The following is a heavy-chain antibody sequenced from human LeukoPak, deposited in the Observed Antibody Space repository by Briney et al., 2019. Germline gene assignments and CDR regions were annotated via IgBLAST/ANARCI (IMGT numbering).Heavy chain of an antibody. CDR2: ISAYNGNT. V-gene: IGHV1-18*01. Sequence: ASVKVSCKASGYTFTSYGISWVRQAPGQGLEWIGWISAYNGNTNYAQKLQGRVTMTTDTSTSTAYMELRSLRSDDTAVYYCARDLIKDYYYGMDVWGQGTTVTVSS. J-gene: IGHJ6*02. CDR1: GYTFTSYG. CDR3: ARDLIKDYYYGMDV. D-gene: IGHD3-22*01.